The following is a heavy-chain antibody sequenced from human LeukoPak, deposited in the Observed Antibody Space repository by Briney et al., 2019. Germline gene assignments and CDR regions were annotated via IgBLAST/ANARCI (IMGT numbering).Heavy chain of an antibody. Sequence: GGSLRLPCAASGFTFSSYGMHWVRQAPGKGLEWVAVISYDGGNKYYADSVKGRFTISRDNSKNTLYLQMNSLRAEDTAVYYCAKGQRGYSYGFYFDYWGQGTLVTVSS. CDR2: ISYDGGNK. V-gene: IGHV3-30*18. CDR3: AKGQRGYSYGFYFDY. D-gene: IGHD5-18*01. J-gene: IGHJ4*02. CDR1: GFTFSSYG.